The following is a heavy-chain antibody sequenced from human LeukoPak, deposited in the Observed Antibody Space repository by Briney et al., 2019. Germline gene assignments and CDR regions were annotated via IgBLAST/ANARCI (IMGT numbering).Heavy chain of an antibody. CDR3: ARGGGGIAASIFDY. D-gene: IGHD6-13*01. J-gene: IGHJ4*02. CDR2: IYYSGST. CDR1: GVSISSGGYY. Sequence: PSQALSLTCTVSGVSISSGGYYWSWIRQPPGKGLEWIGYIYYSGSTNYNPSLKSRVTISVDTSKNQFSLKLSSVTAADTAVYYCARGGGGIAASIFDYWGQGTLVTVSS. V-gene: IGHV4-61*08.